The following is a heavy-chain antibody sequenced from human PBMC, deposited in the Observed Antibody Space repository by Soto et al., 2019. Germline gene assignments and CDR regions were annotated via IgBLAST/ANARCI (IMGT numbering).Heavy chain of an antibody. CDR1: GFTCSNYG. Sequence: GVLRLSCAASGFTCSNYGMHWVRQAPGKGPEWVAVISSDGSRKDYAAFVKGRFTISRDDAKNTLYLQMNSLRTDDTALYYCAKDPTIAPRWALDIWGQGTLVTVSS. V-gene: IGHV3-30*18. CDR3: AKDPTIAPRWALDI. J-gene: IGHJ3*02. CDR2: ISSDGSRK. D-gene: IGHD6-13*01.